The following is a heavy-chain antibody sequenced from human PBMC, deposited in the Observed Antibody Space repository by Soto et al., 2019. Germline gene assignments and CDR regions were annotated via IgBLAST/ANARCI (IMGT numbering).Heavy chain of an antibody. CDR2: IKQDASEK. D-gene: IGHD2-2*01. Sequence: LRLSCADSGFTFSSYWMTWVRQAPGKGLEWVATIKQDASEKYLVDSVKGRFTISRDNAKKSLYLQMNSLRAEDTAVYYCTGGVIPAAPDFYGMDVWGQGTTVTVSS. J-gene: IGHJ6*02. V-gene: IGHV3-7*01. CDR3: TGGVIPAAPDFYGMDV. CDR1: GFTFSSYW.